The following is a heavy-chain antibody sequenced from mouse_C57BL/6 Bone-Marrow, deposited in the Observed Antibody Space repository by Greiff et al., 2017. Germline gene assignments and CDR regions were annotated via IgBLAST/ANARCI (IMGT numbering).Heavy chain of an antibody. Sequence: DVMLVESGGGLVKPGGSLKLSCAASGFTFSDYGMHWVRQAPEKGLEWVAYISSGSSTIYYADTVKGRFTISRDNAKNTLFLQMTGLRSEDTAMYYCARHGSSVDYWGQGTTLTVSS. D-gene: IGHD1-1*01. CDR3: ARHGSSVDY. CDR1: GFTFSDYG. CDR2: ISSGSSTI. V-gene: IGHV5-17*01. J-gene: IGHJ2*01.